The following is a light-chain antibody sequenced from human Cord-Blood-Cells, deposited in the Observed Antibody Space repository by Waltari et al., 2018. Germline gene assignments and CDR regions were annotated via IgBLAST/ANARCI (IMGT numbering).Light chain of an antibody. CDR2: AVS. J-gene: IGLJ1*01. Sequence: QSALTQPPSVSGSPGQSVTISCTGTSSDVGSYNRVSWYQQPPGTAPKLMIYAVSNRPSGVPDRFSGSKSGNTAALTISGLQAEDEADYYCSSYTSSSTYVVGTGTKVTVL. CDR1: SSDVGSYNR. V-gene: IGLV2-18*02. CDR3: SSYTSSSTYV.